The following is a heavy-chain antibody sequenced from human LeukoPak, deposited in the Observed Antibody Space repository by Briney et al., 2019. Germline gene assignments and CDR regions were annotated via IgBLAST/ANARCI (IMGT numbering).Heavy chain of an antibody. CDR1: GGSISSYY. J-gene: IGHJ5*02. CDR2: ICTSGST. V-gene: IGHV4-4*07. CDR3: ARDGSSSSWYWFDP. D-gene: IGHD6-13*01. Sequence: SETLSLTCTVSGGSISSYYWSWIRQPAGKGLEWIGRICTSGSTNYNPSLKSRVTMSVDTSKNQFSLKLSSVTAADTAVYYCARDGSSSSWYWFDPWGQGTLVTVSS.